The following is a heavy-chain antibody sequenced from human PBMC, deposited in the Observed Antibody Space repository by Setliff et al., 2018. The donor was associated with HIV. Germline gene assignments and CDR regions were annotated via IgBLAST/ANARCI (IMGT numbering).Heavy chain of an antibody. J-gene: IGHJ3*02. CDR2: LYYTDNT. CDR3: ARVSSDAFDI. D-gene: IGHD6-6*01. Sequence: SETLSLTCTVSGVSVRSGSYYWSWIRQPPGKGLEWIGYLYYTDNTNYNPSLKSRVTISVDTSKYQFSLKLSSVTVADTAVYYCARVSSDAFDIWGQGTVVTVSS. V-gene: IGHV4-61*01. CDR1: GVSVRSGSYY.